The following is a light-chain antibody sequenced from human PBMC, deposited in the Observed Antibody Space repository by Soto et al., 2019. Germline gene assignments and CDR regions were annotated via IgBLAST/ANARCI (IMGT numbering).Light chain of an antibody. Sequence: EIVMTQSPATLSMSPGERGTLSCRASQSVSSNLAWYQQKPGQAPRLLIYGASTRATGIPARFSGSGSGTEFTLTISSLQSEDFAVYHCQQYNNWPPYTFGQGTKLEIK. CDR3: QQYNNWPPYT. CDR1: QSVSSN. CDR2: GAS. V-gene: IGKV3-15*01. J-gene: IGKJ2*01.